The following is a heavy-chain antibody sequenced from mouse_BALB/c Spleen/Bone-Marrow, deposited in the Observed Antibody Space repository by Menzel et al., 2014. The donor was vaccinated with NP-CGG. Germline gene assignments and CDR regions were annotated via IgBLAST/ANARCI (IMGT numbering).Heavy chain of an antibody. V-gene: IGHV5-17*02. CDR2: ISSGSSTI. CDR1: GFIFSSFG. J-gene: IGHJ1*01. Sequence: EVKVVESGGGLVQPGGSRKLSCAASGFIFSSFGMHWVRQAPEKGLEWVAYISSGSSTIYYADTVKGRFTISRDNPKNTLFLQMTSLRSEDTAMYYCARYYGNYSGYFDVWGAGTTVTVSS. CDR3: ARYYGNYSGYFDV. D-gene: IGHD2-1*01.